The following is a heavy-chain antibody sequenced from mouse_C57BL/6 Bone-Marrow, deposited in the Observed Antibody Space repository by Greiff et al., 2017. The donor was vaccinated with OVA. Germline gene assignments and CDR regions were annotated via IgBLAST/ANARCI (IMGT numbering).Heavy chain of an antibody. CDR3: ARNWVFAY. D-gene: IGHD4-1*01. J-gene: IGHJ3*01. V-gene: IGHV1-81*01. CDR2: IYPRSGNT. Sequence: VQLQQSGAELARPGASVKLSCKASGYTFTSYGISWVKQRTGQGLEWIGEIYPRSGNTYYNEKFKGKATFTADTSSNTAYMQLSSLTTEDSAIYYCARNWVFAYWGQGTLVTVSA. CDR1: GYTFTSYG.